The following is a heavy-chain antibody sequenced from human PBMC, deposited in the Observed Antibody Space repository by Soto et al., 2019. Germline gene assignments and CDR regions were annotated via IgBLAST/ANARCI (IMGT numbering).Heavy chain of an antibody. V-gene: IGHV1-8*01. D-gene: IGHD3-10*01. CDR1: GYTFTSYD. Sequence: QVQLVQSGAEVKKPGASVKVSCKASGYTFTSYDINWVRQATGQGLEWMGWMNPNSGNTGYAQKLQGRVTMTRSTSISTAYTELSGLKSDDTAVYYCARGYGSGSYYFDYWGQGTLVTVSS. CDR2: MNPNSGNT. J-gene: IGHJ4*02. CDR3: ARGYGSGSYYFDY.